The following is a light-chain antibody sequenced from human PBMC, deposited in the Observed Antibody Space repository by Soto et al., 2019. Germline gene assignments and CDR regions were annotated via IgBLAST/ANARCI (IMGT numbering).Light chain of an antibody. J-gene: IGLJ2*01. CDR2: RNT. Sequence: QSVLTQPPSVSGAPGQGVTISCTGSSSNIGAGYDVHWYRQLPGTAPRLLIYRNTNRPSGVPDRFFGSKSGTSASLAITGLQAEAEADYYCHSYDSSLSGLVFGGGTKLTVL. CDR3: HSYDSSLSGLV. CDR1: SSNIGAGYD. V-gene: IGLV1-40*01.